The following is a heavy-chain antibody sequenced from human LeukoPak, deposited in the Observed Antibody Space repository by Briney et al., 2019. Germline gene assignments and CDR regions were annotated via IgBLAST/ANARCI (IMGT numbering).Heavy chain of an antibody. CDR2: MNPNSGNT. J-gene: IGHJ4*02. CDR1: GYTFTSYD. V-gene: IGHV1-8*01. Sequence: ASVKVSCKASGYTFTSYDINWVRQAPGQGLEWMGWMNPNSGNTGYAQKFQGRVTMTRNTSISTAYMELSSLRSEDTAVYYCARPLVVGATAFDYWGQGTLVTVSS. D-gene: IGHD1-26*01. CDR3: ARPLVVGATAFDY.